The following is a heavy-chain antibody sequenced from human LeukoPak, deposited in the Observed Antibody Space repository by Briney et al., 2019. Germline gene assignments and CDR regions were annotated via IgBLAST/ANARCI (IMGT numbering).Heavy chain of an antibody. V-gene: IGHV3-23*01. D-gene: IGHD1-26*01. Sequence: GGSLRLSCAASGFTFSSYAMSWVRQAPGKGLEWVSAISGSGGSTYYADSVKGRFTISRDNSKNTLYLQMNSLRAEDTAVYYCAKDLRSSADSKMGAADYWGQGTLVTVSS. CDR1: GFTFSSYA. CDR2: ISGSGGST. CDR3: AKDLRSSADSKMGAADY. J-gene: IGHJ4*02.